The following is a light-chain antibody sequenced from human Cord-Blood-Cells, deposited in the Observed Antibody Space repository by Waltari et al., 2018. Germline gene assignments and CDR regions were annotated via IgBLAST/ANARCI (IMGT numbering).Light chain of an antibody. Sequence: QSALTQPRSVSGSPGQSVTISCTGTSSDVGGYNYVSWYQQHPCTAPKLIIYDVSKRPSGVPDRFSGSKSGNTASLTISGLQAEDEADYYCCSYAGSYTYVFGTGTKVTVL. J-gene: IGLJ1*01. V-gene: IGLV2-11*01. CDR3: CSYAGSYTYV. CDR1: SSDVGGYNY. CDR2: DVS.